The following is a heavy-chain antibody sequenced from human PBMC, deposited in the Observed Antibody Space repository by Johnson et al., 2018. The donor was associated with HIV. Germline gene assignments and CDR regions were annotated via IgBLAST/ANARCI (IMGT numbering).Heavy chain of an antibody. Sequence: VQLVESGGSVVRPGGSLRLSCTAAGFRFVDYGMSWVRQAPGKGLEWISTIKWNGGGKYYVDSLKGRFTISRDHAKNSLYLQMDSLRPEDTALYYCVRGGLGYQNFHDRFDVWGQGTVVTVSS. D-gene: IGHD3-16*02. J-gene: IGHJ3*01. CDR2: IKWNGGGK. CDR3: VRGGLGYQNFHDRFDV. V-gene: IGHV3-20*04. CDR1: GFRFVDYG.